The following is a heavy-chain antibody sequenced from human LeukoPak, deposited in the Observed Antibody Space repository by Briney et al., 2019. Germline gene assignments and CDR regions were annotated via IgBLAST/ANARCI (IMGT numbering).Heavy chain of an antibody. CDR3: AKMGSGGTYEFDY. CDR2: ISNSGGST. Sequence: GGSLRLSCAASGFTFGDYAMSWVRQAPGKGLEWISTISNSGGSTYYADSVKGRFTVSRDNSKNTLYLQMNSLRAEDTAVYHCAKMGSGGTYEFDYWGQGTLVTVSS. CDR1: GFTFGDYA. D-gene: IGHD3-16*01. V-gene: IGHV3-23*01. J-gene: IGHJ4*02.